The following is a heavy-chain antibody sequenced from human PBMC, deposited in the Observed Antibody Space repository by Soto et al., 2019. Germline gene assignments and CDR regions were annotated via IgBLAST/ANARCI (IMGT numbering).Heavy chain of an antibody. J-gene: IGHJ6*02. CDR3: ARDHGYSYGPYYYYYGMDV. D-gene: IGHD5-18*01. V-gene: IGHV4-31*03. Sequence: ASETLSLTCTVSGGSISSGGYYWSWIRQHPGKGLEWIGYIYYSGSTYYNPSLKSRVTISVDTSKNQFSLKLSSVTAADTAVYYCARDHGYSYGPYYYYYGMDVWGQGTTVTVSS. CDR1: GGSISSGGYY. CDR2: IYYSGST.